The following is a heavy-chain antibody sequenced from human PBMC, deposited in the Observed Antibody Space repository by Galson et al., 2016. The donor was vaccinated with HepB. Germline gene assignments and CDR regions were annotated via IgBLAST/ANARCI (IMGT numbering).Heavy chain of an antibody. V-gene: IGHV1-69*01. J-gene: IGHJ3*02. CDR1: YA. CDR2: IIPIFGTT. Sequence: YAFSWARQAPGQGLEWMGDIIPIFGTTHFAQKFQGRVTITADDSTTTAYMELSSLRSEDTAVYYCATYCGGDCDNAFDIWGQGTMVTVSS. CDR3: ATYCGGDCDNAFDI. D-gene: IGHD2-21*02.